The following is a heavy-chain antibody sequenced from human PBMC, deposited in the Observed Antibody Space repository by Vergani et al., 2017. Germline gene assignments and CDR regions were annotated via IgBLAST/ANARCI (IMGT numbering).Heavy chain of an antibody. J-gene: IGHJ5*02. D-gene: IGHD3-22*01. CDR2: IYYSGST. CDR1: GGSFSGYY. V-gene: IGHV4-34*01. CDR3: ARRTYYYDSSGPFDH. Sequence: QVQLQQWGAGLLKPSETLSLTCAVYGGSFSGYYWGWIRQPPGKGLEWIGIIYYSGSTYYNPSLKSRVTISVDTSKNQFSLKLSSVTAADTAVYYCARRTYYYDSSGPFDHWGQGTLVTVSS.